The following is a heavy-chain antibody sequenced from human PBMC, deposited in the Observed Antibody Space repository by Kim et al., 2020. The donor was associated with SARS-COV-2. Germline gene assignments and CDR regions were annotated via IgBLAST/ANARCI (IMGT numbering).Heavy chain of an antibody. CDR2: IFLSGER. CDR3: ARMSIMRFDL. J-gene: IGHJ1*01. Sequence: SGPTLVNPTETLTLTCTVSGFSLSNSRVAVSWIRQPPGKALEWLAHIFLSGERSYSSSLKSRLTISTDTSKSQVVLTMTNVDPADTATYYCARMSIMRFDLWGQGLLVTVSS. V-gene: IGHV2-26*01. D-gene: IGHD3-16*01. CDR1: GFSLSNSRVA.